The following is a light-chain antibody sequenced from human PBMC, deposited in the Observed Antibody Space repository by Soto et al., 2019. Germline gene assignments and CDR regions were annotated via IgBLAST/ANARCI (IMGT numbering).Light chain of an antibody. V-gene: IGKV1-6*01. Sequence: AIQVTQSPSSLSASVGARVPITCRTSQGIRSALGWYQQKPGKVPKLLIYAASTLQSGVPSRFRGSGSGTDFTFTISRLQPEDIATYYCQQYENLPTFGQGTRLE. CDR3: QQYENLPT. J-gene: IGKJ5*01. CDR2: AAS. CDR1: QGIRSA.